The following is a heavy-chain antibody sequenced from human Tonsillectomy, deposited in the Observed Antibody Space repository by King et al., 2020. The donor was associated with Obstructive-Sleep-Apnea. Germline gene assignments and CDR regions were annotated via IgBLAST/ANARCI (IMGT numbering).Heavy chain of an antibody. V-gene: IGHV3-23*04. D-gene: IGHD2-15*01. Sequence: VQLVESGGGLVQPGGSLRLSCAASGFTFSSYAMTWVRQAPGKGLEWVSTITGRGGSTYYAASVKGRFTISRDNSKNTLDLQMNSLRAEDTAVYYCAKDLSSWTFDYWGQGTLVTVSS. J-gene: IGHJ4*02. CDR3: AKDLSSWTFDY. CDR2: ITGRGGST. CDR1: GFTFSSYA.